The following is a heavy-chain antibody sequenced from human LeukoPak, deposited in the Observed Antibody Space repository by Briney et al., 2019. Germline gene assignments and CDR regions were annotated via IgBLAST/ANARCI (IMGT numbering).Heavy chain of an antibody. Sequence: GGSLRLSCAASGLTFSSYAMSWVRQAPGKGLEWVSAISGSGGITYHADSVKGRFTISRDNSKNTLYLQMSSLRAEDTAVYFCAKHTVYLLPPDYGMDVWGQGTTVTVSS. J-gene: IGHJ6*02. V-gene: IGHV3-23*01. D-gene: IGHD2-2*01. CDR1: GLTFSSYA. CDR2: ISGSGGIT. CDR3: AKHTVYLLPPDYGMDV.